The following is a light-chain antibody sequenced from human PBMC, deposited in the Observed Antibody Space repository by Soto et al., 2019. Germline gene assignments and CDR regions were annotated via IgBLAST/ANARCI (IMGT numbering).Light chain of an antibody. J-gene: IGKJ2*01. V-gene: IGKV3-20*01. CDR3: QQYGRSPYT. Sequence: EIVLTQSPATLSLSPGERATLSCRASQSVSSYLAWYQQKPGQAPRLLIYDASNRATGIPDRFSGSGSGTDFTLSISRLEPEDFAVYYCQQYGRSPYTFGQGTRMEIK. CDR2: DAS. CDR1: QSVSSY.